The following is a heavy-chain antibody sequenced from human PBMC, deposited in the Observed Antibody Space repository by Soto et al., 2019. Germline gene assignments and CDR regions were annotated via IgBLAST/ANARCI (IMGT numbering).Heavy chain of an antibody. CDR2: YFDIGRN. V-gene: IGHV4-59*01. CDR1: SVPITEYS. Sequence: QVQLQESGPGLVKPSETLSLTCNVSSVPITEYSWSWVRQSPGKGLEWIGNYFDIGRNMYNPSLKSRVTISVDTSKNLFPLKLSSVTAADTSVYHCARGGSMIRVRNFFNAWGQGVPVTVSS. J-gene: IGHJ5*02. D-gene: IGHD3-22*01. CDR3: ARGGSMIRVRNFFNA.